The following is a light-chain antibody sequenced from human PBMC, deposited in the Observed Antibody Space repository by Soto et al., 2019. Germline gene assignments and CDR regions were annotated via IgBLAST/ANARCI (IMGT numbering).Light chain of an antibody. V-gene: IGLV1-44*01. Sequence: QSVLTQPPSASGTPGQRVTISCSGSSSNIGSNTVNWYQQLPGTAPKLLIYYNDQRPSGVPDRFSGSKSGTSASLAISGLQSEDEADYYCAAWDDGLNGFYVFGTGTKVTVL. CDR1: SSNIGSNT. CDR3: AAWDDGLNGFYV. CDR2: YND. J-gene: IGLJ1*01.